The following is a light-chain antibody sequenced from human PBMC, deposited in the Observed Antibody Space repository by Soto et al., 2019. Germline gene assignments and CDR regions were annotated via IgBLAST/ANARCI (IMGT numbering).Light chain of an antibody. V-gene: IGKV3-20*01. CDR2: GAS. Sequence: EIVLTQSPGTLSLSPGERATLSCRASQSVSSSFLAWYQQKPGQSPRLLIYGASSRATGIPDRFSGSGSGTDFTLIISRLEPEDFAVYHGQQYGSSPYTFGQGTKLEIK. J-gene: IGKJ2*01. CDR1: QSVSSSF. CDR3: QQYGSSPYT.